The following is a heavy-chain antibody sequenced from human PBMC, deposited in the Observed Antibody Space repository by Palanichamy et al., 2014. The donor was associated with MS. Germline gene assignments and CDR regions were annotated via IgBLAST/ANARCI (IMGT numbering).Heavy chain of an antibody. V-gene: IGHV3-30-3*01. CDR3: ARENQALGTYASDI. J-gene: IGHJ3*02. D-gene: IGHD1-14*01. CDR2: ITFDGGNK. CDR1: GFTFSSDA. Sequence: QVQLVESGGGVVQPGRSLRLSCTASGFTFSSDAMHWVRQGSRARGLGWVAIITFDGGNKNYADSVKGRAIISRDNSKKTVYLEINTLRAEDTAVYYCARENQALGTYASDIWGQGTMVTVSS.